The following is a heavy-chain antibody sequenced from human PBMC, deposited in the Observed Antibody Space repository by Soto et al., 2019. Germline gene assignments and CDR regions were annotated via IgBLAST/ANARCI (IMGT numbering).Heavy chain of an antibody. Sequence: QVQLVESGGGVVQPGRSLRLFCAASGFTFSNYAMHWVRQAPGKGLEWVAVISYDGSNKYYADSVKGRFTISRDNSKNTLYLQMNSLRAEDTAVYYCARRPVTYYFDYWGQGTLVTVSS. CDR3: ARRPVTYYFDY. D-gene: IGHD4-17*01. V-gene: IGHV3-30-3*01. CDR2: ISYDGSNK. J-gene: IGHJ4*02. CDR1: GFTFSNYA.